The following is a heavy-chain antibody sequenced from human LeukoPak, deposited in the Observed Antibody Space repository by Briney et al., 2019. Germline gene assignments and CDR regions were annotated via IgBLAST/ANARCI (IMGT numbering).Heavy chain of an antibody. D-gene: IGHD3-3*01. CDR3: ARFRTLGA. V-gene: IGHV3-30*04. Sequence: GGSLRLSCAASGFTFSSYAMHWVRQAPGKGLEWVAVISYDGSNKYYADSVKGRFTISRDNSKNTLYLQMSSLRAEDTAVYYCARFRTLGAWGQGTLVTVSS. J-gene: IGHJ5*02. CDR1: GFTFSSYA. CDR2: ISYDGSNK.